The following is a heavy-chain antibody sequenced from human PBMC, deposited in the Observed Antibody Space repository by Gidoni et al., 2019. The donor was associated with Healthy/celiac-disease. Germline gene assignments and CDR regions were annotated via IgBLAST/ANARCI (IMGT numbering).Heavy chain of an antibody. CDR1: GFTFGDYA. CDR3: SRFLGYCSSTTCPTNYYYGLDV. J-gene: IGHJ6*02. D-gene: IGHD2-2*01. V-gene: IGHV3-49*05. CDR2: IRSKAYGGTT. Sequence: EVQLVESGGGLVKPGRSLRLSCIASGFTFGDYATSWFRQASGKGLEWVGFIRSKAYGGTTEYAASVKGRFTISRDDSKIIAYLQMNNLKTEDTAMYYCSRFLGYCSSTTCPTNYYYGLDVWGQGTTVTVSS.